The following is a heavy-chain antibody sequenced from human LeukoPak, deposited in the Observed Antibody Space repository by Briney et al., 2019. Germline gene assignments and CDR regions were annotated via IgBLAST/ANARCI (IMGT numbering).Heavy chain of an antibody. CDR3: ATRSHCSSTSCPIGSYYYYGMDV. CDR1: GYTFTSYA. Sequence: GASVKVSCKASGYTFTSYAMHWVRQAPGQRLEWMGWINAGNGNTKYSQKFQGRVTITRDTSASTAYMELSSLRSEDTAVYYCATRSHCSSTSCPIGSYYYYGMDVWGQGTTVTVSS. D-gene: IGHD2-2*01. J-gene: IGHJ6*02. V-gene: IGHV1-3*01. CDR2: INAGNGNT.